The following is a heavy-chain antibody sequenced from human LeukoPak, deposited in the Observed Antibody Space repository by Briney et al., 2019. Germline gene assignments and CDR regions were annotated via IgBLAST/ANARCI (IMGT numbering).Heavy chain of an antibody. V-gene: IGHV3-48*03. Sequence: GGSLRLSCAASGFTFSSYEMNWVRQAPGKGLEWVSYISSSGSTIYYADSVKGRFTISRDNAKNSLYLQMNSLRAADTAVYYCAELGITMIGGVWGKGATVTVSS. J-gene: IGHJ6*04. CDR2: ISSSGSTI. D-gene: IGHD3-10*02. CDR3: AELGITMIGGV. CDR1: GFTFSSYE.